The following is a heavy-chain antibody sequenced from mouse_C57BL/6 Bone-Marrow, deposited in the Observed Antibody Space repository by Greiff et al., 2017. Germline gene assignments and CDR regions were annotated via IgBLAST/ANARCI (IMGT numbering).Heavy chain of an antibody. CDR3: ARRGTPYYFDY. J-gene: IGHJ2*01. D-gene: IGHD2-14*01. CDR2: IDPENGDT. Sequence: EVQLQQSGAELVRPGASVKLSCTASGFNIKDDYMHWVKQRPEQGLEWIGWIDPENGDTEYASKFQGKATITADTSSNTAYMQLSSLTSEDSAVYYCARRGTPYYFDYWGQGTTLTVSS. V-gene: IGHV14-4*01. CDR1: GFNIKDDY.